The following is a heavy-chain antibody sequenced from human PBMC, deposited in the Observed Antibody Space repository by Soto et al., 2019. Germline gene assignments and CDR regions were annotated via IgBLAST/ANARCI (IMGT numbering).Heavy chain of an antibody. V-gene: IGHV1-46*01. CDR3: SRAPPEKVISDV. CDR1: GYSFTLFY. Sequence: QVRLVQSGAEVRKSGASVKVSSKASGYSFTLFYIHRMRQAPGQGPEWKGIINPSVGRTSYAQKIGARSTMTSDTAASAVYIELRCVRADDTATYYCSRAPPEKVISDVWVQGTLVTVSS. CDR2: INPSVGRT. D-gene: IGHD4-4*01. J-gene: IGHJ1*01.